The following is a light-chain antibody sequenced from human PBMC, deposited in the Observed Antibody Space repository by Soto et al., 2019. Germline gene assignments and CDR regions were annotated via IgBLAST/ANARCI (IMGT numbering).Light chain of an antibody. CDR1: RSDVGGSKY. CDR3: SSKTSSGTLYV. J-gene: IGLJ1*01. CDR2: EVN. Sequence: QSALTQPASVSGSPGQSITISCTGSRSDVGGSKYVSWYQQHPGKAPRLIIFEVNYRPSGVSNRFSGSKSGNTASLTVSGLRAEDEADYYCSSKTSSGTLYVFGTGTKLTVL. V-gene: IGLV2-14*01.